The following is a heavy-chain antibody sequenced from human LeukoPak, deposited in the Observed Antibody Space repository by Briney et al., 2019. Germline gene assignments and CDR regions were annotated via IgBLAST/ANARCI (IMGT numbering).Heavy chain of an antibody. D-gene: IGHD2-8*01. V-gene: IGHV3-23*01. Sequence: PGGSLRLSCAASGFPLSNYAMNWVRQAPGKGLEWVSGISGFSKYYADSVKGRFTIFRDNSKNVLYLKMNRLSAEHTAVYFCTKDICTSPRCLLYSDSWGEGTLVTVSS. CDR2: ISGFSK. CDR3: TKDICTSPRCLLYSDS. J-gene: IGHJ4*02. CDR1: GFPLSNYA.